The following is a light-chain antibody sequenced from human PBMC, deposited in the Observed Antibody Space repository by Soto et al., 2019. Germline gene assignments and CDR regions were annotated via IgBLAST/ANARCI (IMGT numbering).Light chain of an antibody. CDR2: GAF. J-gene: IGKJ4*01. CDR3: QQYSDWPLT. V-gene: IGKV3-15*01. CDR1: QSISIN. Sequence: EIVLTQSPGTLSLSLGERATLSCSASQSISINYLAWYQQKPGQAPSLLIYGAFTRATGIPARFSGSGSETEFTLTISSLQSEDFAVYYCQQYSDWPLTFGGGTKVDIK.